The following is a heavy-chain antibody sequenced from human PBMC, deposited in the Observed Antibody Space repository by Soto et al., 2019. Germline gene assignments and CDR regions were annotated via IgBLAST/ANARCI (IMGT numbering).Heavy chain of an antibody. D-gene: IGHD2-2*02. CDR1: GYSFTNYW. V-gene: IGHV5-10-1*01. Sequence: GESLKISCKGSGYSFTNYWISWVRQMPGKGLEWMGRIDPSDSYTNYSPSFQGHVTISADKSISTAYLQWSSLKASDTAMYYCARPDCSSTICYNRVAFDIWGQGTMVTVSS. J-gene: IGHJ3*02. CDR3: ARPDCSSTICYNRVAFDI. CDR2: IDPSDSYT.